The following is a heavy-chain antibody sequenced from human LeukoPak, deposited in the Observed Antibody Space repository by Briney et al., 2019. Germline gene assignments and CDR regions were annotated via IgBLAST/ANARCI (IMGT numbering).Heavy chain of an antibody. J-gene: IGHJ4*02. Sequence: PGGSLRLSCAASGFSFSTYVMTWVRQTPGKGLEWVSAIGADGRSRDYADSVKGRFTISRDNSKNTLYLQMNSLRAEDTAVYYCAKQGSSGWYDYWGQGTLVTVSS. V-gene: IGHV3-23*01. CDR3: AKQGSSGWYDY. CDR2: IGADGRSR. CDR1: GFSFSTYV. D-gene: IGHD6-19*01.